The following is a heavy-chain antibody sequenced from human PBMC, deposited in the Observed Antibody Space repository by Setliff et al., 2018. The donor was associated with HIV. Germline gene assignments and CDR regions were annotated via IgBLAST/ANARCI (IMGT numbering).Heavy chain of an antibody. V-gene: IGHV3-48*01. CDR2: NGIINGAK. J-gene: IGHJ4*02. Sequence: PGGSLRLSCAASGFTFSSYSMNWVRQAPGKGLEWISYNGIINGAKHYADSMEGRFTISGDDAKNSLYLQMDSLRAEDTAVYYCVRDRDWAFDYWGQGILVTVSS. D-gene: IGHD3-9*01. CDR1: GFTFSSYS. CDR3: VRDRDWAFDY.